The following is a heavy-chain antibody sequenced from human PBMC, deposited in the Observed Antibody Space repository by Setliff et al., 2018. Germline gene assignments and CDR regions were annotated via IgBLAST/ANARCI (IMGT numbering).Heavy chain of an antibody. J-gene: IGHJ5*02. CDR3: VRAPPTVVIPPGRAFFDP. CDR2: ISAYNGNI. D-gene: IGHD2-2*01. Sequence: ASVKVSCKASGYTFTSYGVSWVRQAPGQGLEWMGWISAYNGNINYAQKLQGRVTMTTDTYTGTANMELRSLRSDDTAVYYCVRAPPTVVIPPGRAFFDPWGQGTPVTVSS. V-gene: IGHV1-18*01. CDR1: GYTFTSYG.